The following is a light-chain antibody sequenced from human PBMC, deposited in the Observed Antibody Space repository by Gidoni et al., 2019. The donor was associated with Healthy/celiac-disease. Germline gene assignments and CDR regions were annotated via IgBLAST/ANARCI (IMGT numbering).Light chain of an antibody. J-gene: IGKJ1*01. CDR2: GAS. Sequence: EIVMTQSPATLSVSPGERATLSCRASQSVSSNLAWYQQKPGQAPRLLIYGASTRATGIPARFSGSGSGTELTLTISSLQSEDFAVYYCQQYNNWPPWTFGQXTKVGIK. V-gene: IGKV3-15*01. CDR1: QSVSSN. CDR3: QQYNNWPPWT.